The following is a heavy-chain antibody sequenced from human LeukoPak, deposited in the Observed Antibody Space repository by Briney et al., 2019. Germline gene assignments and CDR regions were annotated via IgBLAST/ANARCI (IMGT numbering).Heavy chain of an antibody. D-gene: IGHD2-2*01. V-gene: IGHV4-30-4*08. CDR1: GGSISSGDFY. J-gene: IGHJ5*02. Sequence: PSETLSLTCTVSGGSISSGDFYWSWIRPPPGQGLEWIGYINYSGNNYNSGNTYYNTSLKSRVSISLDTSMNQFSLKLSSVTGADTAVYYCASRPSCSSTNCYLNWFDPWGQGALVTLSS. CDR2: INYSGNNYNSGNT. CDR3: ASRPSCSSTNCYLNWFDP.